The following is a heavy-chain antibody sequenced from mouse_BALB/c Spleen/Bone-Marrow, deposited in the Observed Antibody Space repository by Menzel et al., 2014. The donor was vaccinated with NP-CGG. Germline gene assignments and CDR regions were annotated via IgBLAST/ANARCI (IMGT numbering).Heavy chain of an antibody. J-gene: IGHJ4*01. CDR3: ARSGKVRNAMDY. V-gene: IGHV1-67*01. CDR2: ISSYYGDA. D-gene: IGHD2-14*01. Sequence: QVQLQQPGAELVRPGVSVKISCKGSGYTFTDYAVHWVKQSHTKSLEWIGHISSYYGDATYNQKFKGKATMTVDKSSSTAFLELARLTSEDSAIYYCARSGKVRNAMDYWGQGTSVTVSS. CDR1: GYTFTDYA.